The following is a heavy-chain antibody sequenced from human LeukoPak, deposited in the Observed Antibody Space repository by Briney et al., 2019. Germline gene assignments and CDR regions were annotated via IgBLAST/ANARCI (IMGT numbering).Heavy chain of an antibody. V-gene: IGHV4-34*01. CDR2: VNHSGYT. CDR3: ARGAQLWDH. J-gene: IGHJ4*02. D-gene: IGHD5-18*01. CDR1: GTSFSSYY. Sequence: SETLSLTCAVSGTSFSSYYWSWIRQPPGKGLEWIGEVNHSGYTNDNPSLKSRVTISVDTSKNQFSLRLRSVTAADTAVYFCARGAQLWDHWGQGTLVTVSS.